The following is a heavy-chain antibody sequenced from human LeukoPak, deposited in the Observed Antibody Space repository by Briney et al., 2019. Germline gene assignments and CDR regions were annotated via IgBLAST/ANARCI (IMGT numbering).Heavy chain of an antibody. J-gene: IGHJ6*04. CDR2: ISSSGSTI. V-gene: IGHV3-48*03. CDR1: GFTFSSYE. Sequence: GGSLRLSCAASGFTFSSYEMNWVRQAPGRGLEWVSYISSSGSTIYYADSVKGRFTISRDNAENSLYLQMNSLRAEDTAVYYCAELGITMIGGVWGKGTTVTISS. D-gene: IGHD3-10*02. CDR3: AELGITMIGGV.